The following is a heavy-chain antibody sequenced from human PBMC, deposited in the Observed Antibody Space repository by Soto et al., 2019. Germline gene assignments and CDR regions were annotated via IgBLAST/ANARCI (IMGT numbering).Heavy chain of an antibody. CDR1: GGSISSGGYY. D-gene: IGHD2-2*01. Sequence: SETLSLTCTVSGGSISSGGYYWSWIRQHPGKGLEWIGYIYYSGSTYYNPSLKSQVTISVDTSKNQFSLKLSSVTAADTALYYCARAVVPAAITFLAFDYWGQGTLVTVSS. CDR3: ARAVVPAAITFLAFDY. V-gene: IGHV4-31*01. J-gene: IGHJ4*02. CDR2: IYYSGST.